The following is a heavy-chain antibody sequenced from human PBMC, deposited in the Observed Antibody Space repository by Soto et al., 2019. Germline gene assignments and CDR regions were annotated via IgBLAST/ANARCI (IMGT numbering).Heavy chain of an antibody. J-gene: IGHJ5*02. CDR3: ASHTGDTKLIRFDP. D-gene: IGHD5-18*01. CDR1: GGTFSSYA. CDR2: IIPIFGTA. Sequence: SVKVSCKASGGTFSSYAISWVRQAPGQGLEWMGGIIPIFGTANYAQKFQGRVTITADESTSTAYMELSSLRSEDTAVYYCASHTGDTKLIRFDPWGQGTLVTVSS. V-gene: IGHV1-69*13.